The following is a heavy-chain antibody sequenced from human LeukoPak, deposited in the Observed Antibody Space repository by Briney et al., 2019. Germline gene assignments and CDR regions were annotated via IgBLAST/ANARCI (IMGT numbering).Heavy chain of an antibody. CDR2: ISGSGGST. J-gene: IGHJ4*02. Sequence: GGSLRLSCAASGFTISSYAMSWVRQAPGKGLEWVSAISGSGGSTYYADSVKGRFTISRDNSKNTLYLQMNSLRAEDTAVYYCAKDRSYDFWSGWFWAYWGQGTLVTVSS. D-gene: IGHD3-3*01. CDR1: GFTISSYA. CDR3: AKDRSYDFWSGWFWAY. V-gene: IGHV3-23*01.